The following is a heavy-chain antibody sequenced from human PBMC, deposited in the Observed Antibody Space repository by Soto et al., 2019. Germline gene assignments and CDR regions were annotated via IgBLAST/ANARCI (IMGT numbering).Heavy chain of an antibody. CDR3: ERDQRIFGVVNSNEPAFDI. Sequence: SETLSLTCTVSGGTIRSGGYYWSWIRQHPGKGLEWIGYIYYSGSTYYNPSLKSRVTISVDTSKNQFSLKLSSVTAADTAVYYCERDQRIFGVVNSNEPAFDIWGQGTMVTVSS. CDR1: GGTIRSGGYY. J-gene: IGHJ3*02. D-gene: IGHD3-3*01. CDR2: IYYSGST. V-gene: IGHV4-31*03.